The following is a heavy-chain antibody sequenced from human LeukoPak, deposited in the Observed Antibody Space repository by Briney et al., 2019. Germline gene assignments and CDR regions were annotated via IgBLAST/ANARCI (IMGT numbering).Heavy chain of an antibody. CDR1: GYSFTSYW. Sequence: GESLKISCKGSGYSFTSYWISWVRQMPGKGLEWMGRIGPSDSYTNYSPSFQGHVTISADKSISTAYLQWSSLKASDTAMYYCATLTYGSGSYTYFQHWGQGTLVTVSS. V-gene: IGHV5-10-1*01. CDR2: IGPSDSYT. D-gene: IGHD3-10*01. J-gene: IGHJ1*01. CDR3: ATLTYGSGSYTYFQH.